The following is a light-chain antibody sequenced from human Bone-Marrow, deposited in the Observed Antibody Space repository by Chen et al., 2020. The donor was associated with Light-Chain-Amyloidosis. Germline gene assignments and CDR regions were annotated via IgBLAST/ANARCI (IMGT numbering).Light chain of an antibody. CDR2: DDS. CDR3: QVWDRSSDRPV. V-gene: IGLV3-21*02. CDR1: NIGSTS. J-gene: IGLJ3*02. Sequence: SYVLTQPSSVSVAPGQTATFACGGNNIGSTSVHWYQQTPGQAPLLVVYDDSDRPSGIPERLSGSNSGNPATLTISRVEAGDEADYYCQVWDRSSDRPVFGGGTKLTVL.